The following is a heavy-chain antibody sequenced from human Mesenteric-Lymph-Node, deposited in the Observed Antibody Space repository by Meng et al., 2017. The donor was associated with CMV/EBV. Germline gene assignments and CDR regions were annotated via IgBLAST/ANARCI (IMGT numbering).Heavy chain of an antibody. CDR2: ISYSGST. Sequence: LSLPCAVSGDSLSSTLWWSWFRQPPGKGLEWIGEISYSGSTKYNPSLQSRVTISSDTTNNRFSLRLNSVTAADTGVYFCARSPGFWSLDDWGRGTLVTV. D-gene: IGHD2-8*02. V-gene: IGHV4-4*01. J-gene: IGHJ4*02. CDR1: GDSLSSTLW. CDR3: ARSPGFWSLDD.